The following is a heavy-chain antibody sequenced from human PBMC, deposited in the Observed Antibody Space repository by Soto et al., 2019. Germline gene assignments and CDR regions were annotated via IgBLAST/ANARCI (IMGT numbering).Heavy chain of an antibody. V-gene: IGHV3-7*01. CDR1: GFTFSSYW. D-gene: IGHD2-15*01. CDR2: IKQDGSEK. J-gene: IGHJ6*03. Sequence: GGSLRLSCAASGFTFSSYWMSWVRQAPGKGLEWVANIKQDGSEKYYVDSVKGRFTISRDNAKNSLYLQMNSLRAEDTAVYYCARDKARYCSGGSCKVGYYYYMDVWGKGTTVTVSS. CDR3: ARDKARYCSGGSCKVGYYYYMDV.